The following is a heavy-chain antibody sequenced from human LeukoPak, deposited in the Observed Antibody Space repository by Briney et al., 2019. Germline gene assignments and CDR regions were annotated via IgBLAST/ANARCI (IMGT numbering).Heavy chain of an antibody. D-gene: IGHD6-19*01. V-gene: IGHV3-43*02. J-gene: IGHJ3*02. Sequence: GGSLRLSCAASGFSFEDYAMNWVRQAPGKGLEWVSLISGDGGSTYYADSVKGRFTISRDNSKNSLYLQMNSLRTEDTALYYCVKDISPRYSSGWYGAFDIWGQGTMVTVSS. CDR2: ISGDGGST. CDR1: GFSFEDYA. CDR3: VKDISPRYSSGWYGAFDI.